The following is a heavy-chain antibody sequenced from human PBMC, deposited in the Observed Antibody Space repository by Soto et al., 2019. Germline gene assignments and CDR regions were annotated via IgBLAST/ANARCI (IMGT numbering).Heavy chain of an antibody. J-gene: IGHJ5*02. CDR1: GFIFNTYN. CDR2: INTVSSTI. V-gene: IGHV3-48*01. CDR3: ARVGYDWNVDDL. D-gene: IGHD1-20*01. Sequence: GGSLRLSCAASGFIFNTYNMNWVRQAPGKGLEFVSYINTVSSTISYADSVKGRFTISRDNAKNSLYLQMNSLRPEDTAVYYCARVGYDWNVDDLWGQGTLVTVSS.